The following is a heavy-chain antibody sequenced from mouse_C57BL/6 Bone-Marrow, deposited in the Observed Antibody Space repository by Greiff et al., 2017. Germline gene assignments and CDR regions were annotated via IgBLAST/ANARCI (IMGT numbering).Heavy chain of an antibody. Sequence: EVQVVQSGAGLVQPGGSLKLSCAASGFTFSDYYMYWVRQTPEQRLEWVAYISNGGGSTYYPDTVKGRFTISTDTAKNTLYLQLSRLKSEDTAMYYCENRPLYYDYDGYAMDYWGQGTSVTVSS. CDR1: GFTFSDYY. CDR2: ISNGGGST. J-gene: IGHJ4*01. V-gene: IGHV5-12*01. D-gene: IGHD2-4*01. CDR3: ENRPLYYDYDGYAMDY.